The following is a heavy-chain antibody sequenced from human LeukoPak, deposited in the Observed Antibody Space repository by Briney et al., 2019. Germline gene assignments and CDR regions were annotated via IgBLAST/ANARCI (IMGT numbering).Heavy chain of an antibody. Sequence: PSETLSLTCTVSGDSITSFYGSWIRQSPGQGLEWIGYFYYSRGTTYNPSLRSRATISADTSQNQFSLKLRSVTAADTAVYYCARGRKGATTLNCFDPWGQGTLVTVSS. J-gene: IGHJ5*02. V-gene: IGHV4-59*01. CDR2: FYYSRGT. D-gene: IGHD1-26*01. CDR3: ARGRKGATTLNCFDP. CDR1: GDSITSFY.